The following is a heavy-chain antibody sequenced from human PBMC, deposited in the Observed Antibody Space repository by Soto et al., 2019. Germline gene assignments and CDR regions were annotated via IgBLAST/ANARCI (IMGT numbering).Heavy chain of an antibody. CDR3: AIDHGGNSGGAGCDY. J-gene: IGHJ4*02. D-gene: IGHD2-21*02. CDR1: GYTFTSYG. CDR2: ISAYNGNT. V-gene: IGHV1-18*01. Sequence: QVQLVQSVAEVKKPGASVKVSCKASGYTFTSYGISWVRQAPGQGLEWMGWISAYNGNTNYAQKLQGRVTMTTDTSTSTAYMELRRLRSDDTAVYYWAIDHGGNSGGAGCDYWGQGTLVTVSS.